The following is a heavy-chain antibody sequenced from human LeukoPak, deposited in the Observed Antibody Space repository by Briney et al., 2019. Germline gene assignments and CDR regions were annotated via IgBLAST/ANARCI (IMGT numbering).Heavy chain of an antibody. J-gene: IGHJ4*02. V-gene: IGHV3-73*01. Sequence: PGGSPRLSCAASGFTFSGSAMHWVRQASGKGLEWVGRIRSKANSCATAYAASVKGRFTISRDDSKNTAYLQMNSLKTEDTAVYYCTRLGRNYDFWSGYSDYWGQGTLVTVSS. CDR3: TRLGRNYDFWSGYSDY. CDR2: IRSKANSCAT. D-gene: IGHD3-3*01. CDR1: GFTFSGSA.